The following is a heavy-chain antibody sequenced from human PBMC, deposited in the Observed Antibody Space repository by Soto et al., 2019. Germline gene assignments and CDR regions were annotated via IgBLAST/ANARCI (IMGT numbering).Heavy chain of an antibody. V-gene: IGHV3-64*01. J-gene: IGHJ6*03. CDR2: ISSNGGST. CDR3: ARVYPAKYGIDYYYYYYMDV. D-gene: IGHD2-15*01. CDR1: GFTFSSYA. Sequence: GGSLRLSCAASGFTFSSYAMHWVRQAPGKGLEYVSAISSNGGSTYYANSVKGRFTISRDNSKNTLYLQMGSLRAEDMAVYYCARVYPAKYGIDYYYYYYMDVWGKGTTVTVSS.